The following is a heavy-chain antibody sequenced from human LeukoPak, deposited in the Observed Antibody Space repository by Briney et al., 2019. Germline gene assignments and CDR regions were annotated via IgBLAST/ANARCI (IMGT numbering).Heavy chain of an antibody. V-gene: IGHV1-3*03. D-gene: IGHD6-19*01. CDR3: ARVLNPGYSSGWFPLGR. J-gene: IGHJ4*02. CDR2: INAGNGNT. CDR1: GYTFTSYA. Sequence: ASVKVSCKACGYTFTSYAMHWVRQAPGQRLEWMGWINAGNGNTKYSQEFQGRVTITRDTSASTAYMELSSLRSEDMAVYYCARVLNPGYSSGWFPLGRWGQGTLVTVSS.